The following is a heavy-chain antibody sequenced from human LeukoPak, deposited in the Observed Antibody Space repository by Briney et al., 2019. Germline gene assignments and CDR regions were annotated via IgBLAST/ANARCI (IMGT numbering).Heavy chain of an antibody. J-gene: IGHJ4*02. CDR2: ISASGGST. V-gene: IGHV3-23*01. CDR1: GFTFSNYW. D-gene: IGHD3-10*01. Sequence: GGSLRLSCAASGFTFSNYWMSWVRQAPGKGLEWVSSISASGGSTYHANSVKGRFTISRDNSKNTVHLQMNSLRADDTALYYCAKGALAASGSGFEYWGQGTLVTVSS. CDR3: AKGALAASGSGFEY.